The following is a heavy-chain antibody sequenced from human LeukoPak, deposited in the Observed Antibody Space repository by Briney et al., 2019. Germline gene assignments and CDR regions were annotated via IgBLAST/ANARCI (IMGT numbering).Heavy chain of an antibody. CDR2: IGGSGGST. J-gene: IGHJ4*02. V-gene: IGHV3-23*01. CDR1: GFTFSSYA. Sequence: GGSLRLSCAASGFTFSSYAMSWVRQAPGKGLEWVSAIGGSGGSTYYADSVKGRFTISRDNSKNTLYLQMNSLRAEDTAVYYCAKEYYDYVWGSYRYPAEYYFDYWGQGTLVTVSS. CDR3: AKEYYDYVWGSYRYPAEYYFDY. D-gene: IGHD3-16*02.